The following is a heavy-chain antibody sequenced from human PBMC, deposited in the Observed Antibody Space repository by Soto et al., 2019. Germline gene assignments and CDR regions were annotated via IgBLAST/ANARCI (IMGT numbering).Heavy chain of an antibody. Sequence: QVQLQQWGAGLLKPSETLSLTCAVYGGSFSGYYWSWIRQPPGKGLEWIGEINHSGSTNYNPSLKSRVTISVDTPKNQFSLKVSSVTAADTAVYYCARVPGSITGTTVYFDYWGQGTLVTVSS. J-gene: IGHJ4*02. CDR1: GGSFSGYY. CDR3: ARVPGSITGTTVYFDY. D-gene: IGHD1-7*01. V-gene: IGHV4-34*01. CDR2: INHSGST.